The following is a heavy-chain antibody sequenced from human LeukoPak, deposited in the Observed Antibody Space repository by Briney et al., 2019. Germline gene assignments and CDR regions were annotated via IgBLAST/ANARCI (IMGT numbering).Heavy chain of an antibody. D-gene: IGHD4-17*01. CDR2: INHSGST. V-gene: IGHV4-34*01. Sequence: SETLSLTCAVYGGSFRGYYWSWIRQPPGKGLEWIGEINHSGSTNYNPSLKSRVTISVDTSKNQFSLKLSSVTAADTAVYYCARERGPDYGDTPIFDYWGQGTLVTVSS. J-gene: IGHJ4*02. CDR3: ARERGPDYGDTPIFDY. CDR1: GGSFRGYY.